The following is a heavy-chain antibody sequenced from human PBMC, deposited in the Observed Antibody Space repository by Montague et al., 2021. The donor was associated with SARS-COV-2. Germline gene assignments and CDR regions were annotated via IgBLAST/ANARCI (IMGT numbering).Heavy chain of an antibody. CDR3: ARINSITSWYYDN. CDR1: GGSVSSGSYY. CDR2: IYYTGTT. V-gene: IGHV4-61*01. J-gene: IGHJ4*02. D-gene: IGHD4-11*01. Sequence: SETLSLTCTVSGGSVSSGSYYWSWIRQPAGKGLQWIGHIYYTGTTXYXXXXKRRVTISVDSSKDQFSLRLSSVTAADTAVYYCARINSITSWYYDNWGQGTLVTVSS.